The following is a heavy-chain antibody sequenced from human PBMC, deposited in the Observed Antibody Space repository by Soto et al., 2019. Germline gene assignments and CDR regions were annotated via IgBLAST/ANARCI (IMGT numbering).Heavy chain of an antibody. J-gene: IGHJ3*02. V-gene: IGHV3-11*01. Sequence: GGSLRLSCAASGFIFSGYCMIWIRQAPGRGLEWVSFISSSDGAIHAEASVEGSFIISRDNAEISLYLLMNIMSAESAAAYYCARRAQIESCDVHAFDIWGQGTMVTVSS. CDR1: GFIFSGYC. D-gene: IGHD2-21*01. CDR3: ARRAQIESCDVHAFDI. CDR2: ISSSDGAI.